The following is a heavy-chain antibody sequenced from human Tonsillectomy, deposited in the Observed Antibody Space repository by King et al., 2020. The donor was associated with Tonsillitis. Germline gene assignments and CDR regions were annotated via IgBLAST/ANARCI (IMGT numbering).Heavy chain of an antibody. J-gene: IGHJ4*02. Sequence: QLVQSGAEVKKPGSSVKVTCKASGGTFSSYAISWVRQAPGQGLEWMGGIIPIFGTANYAQKFQGRVTITADESTSTAYMELSSLRSEDTAVYYCARDRGRPRAAHYYFDYWGQGTLVTVSS. CDR3: ARDRGRPRAAHYYFDY. CDR1: GGTFSSYA. D-gene: IGHD6-6*01. V-gene: IGHV1-69*01. CDR2: IIPIFGTA.